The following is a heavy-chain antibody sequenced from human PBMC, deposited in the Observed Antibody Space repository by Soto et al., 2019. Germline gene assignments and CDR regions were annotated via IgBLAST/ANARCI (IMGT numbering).Heavy chain of an antibody. V-gene: IGHV3-33*01. J-gene: IGHJ6*02. CDR1: GFTFRNYD. CDR3: VRAAGYSGNDYVYYYGMDV. D-gene: IGHD5-12*01. Sequence: QVQLVESGGGVVQPGRSLRLSCAASGFTFRNYDMHWVRQAPAKGLEWVALVWYDGGNKNYVDSVKGRFTISRDNSKNTLYLQMNSLRDEDTAVYYCVRAAGYSGNDYVYYYGMDVWGQGTTVTVSS. CDR2: VWYDGGNK.